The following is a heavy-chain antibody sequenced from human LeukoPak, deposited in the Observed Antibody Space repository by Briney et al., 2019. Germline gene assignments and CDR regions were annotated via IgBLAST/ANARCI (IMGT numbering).Heavy chain of an antibody. V-gene: IGHV1-18*01. Sequence: GASPKASCKASRYTLTSFAISWVPHAPGQGLVWVGWISGYNGNTNYGQKFQGRVTMTTDTSTSTAYMDLRSLRSDDTAVYYCARYHFSAVPTDYWGQGTLVTVSS. CDR3: ARYHFSAVPTDY. CDR2: ISGYNGNT. J-gene: IGHJ4*02. CDR1: RYTLTSFA. D-gene: IGHD6-19*01.